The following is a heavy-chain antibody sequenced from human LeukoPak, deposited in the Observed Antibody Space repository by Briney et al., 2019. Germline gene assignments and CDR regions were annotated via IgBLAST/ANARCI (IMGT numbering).Heavy chain of an antibody. CDR3: ARAPGSWRRNWFDP. V-gene: IGHV3-11*04. D-gene: IGHD6-13*01. J-gene: IGHJ5*02. Sequence: GGSLRLSCAASGFTFSDYYMSWIRQAPGKGLEWVSYISSSGSTIYYADSVKGRFTISRDNAKNSLYLQMNSLRAEDTAVYYCARAPGSWRRNWFDPWGQGTLVTVSS. CDR1: GFTFSDYY. CDR2: ISSSGSTI.